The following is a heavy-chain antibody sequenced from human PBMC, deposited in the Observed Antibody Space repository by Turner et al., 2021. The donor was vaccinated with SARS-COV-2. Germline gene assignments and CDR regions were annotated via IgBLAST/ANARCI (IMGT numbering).Heavy chain of an antibody. CDR2: IIPILGRA. V-gene: IGHV1-69*10. D-gene: IGHD2-2*01. CDR3: ARDKMLAAMPTSGMDV. J-gene: IGHJ6*02. CDR1: GGTFSSYA. Sequence: QVQLVQSRAEVKKPGSSVKVSCKASGGTFSSYAINWVRQAPGQGLEWMGGIIPILGRANDAKKFQCRVTITADKSTSTVYMELSSLRSEDTAVYYCARDKMLAAMPTSGMDVWGQGTTVTVSS.